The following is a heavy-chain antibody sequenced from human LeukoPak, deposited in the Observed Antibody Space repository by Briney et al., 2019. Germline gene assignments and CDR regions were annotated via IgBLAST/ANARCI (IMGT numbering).Heavy chain of an antibody. CDR2: IYSGGNT. CDR1: VLTVSSNY. V-gene: IGHV3-66*02. CDR3: ARAGSAASWFDP. D-gene: IGHD1-26*01. J-gene: IGHJ5*02. Sequence: PGGSLRLSCAASVLTVSSNYMSWVRQAPGKGLEWVSVIYSGGNTYYADSVKGRFTISRDNSKNTLYLQMNSLRAEDTAVYYCARAGSAASWFDPWGQGTLVTVSS.